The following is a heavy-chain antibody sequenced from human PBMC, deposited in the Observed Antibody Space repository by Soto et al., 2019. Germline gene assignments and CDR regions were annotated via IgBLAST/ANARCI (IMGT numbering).Heavy chain of an antibody. CDR2: IYDSVNT. V-gene: IGHV4-31*03. CDR1: CDSLISGGHY. J-gene: IGHJ4*02. CDR3: ARVDHRGYFAILTDY. Sequence: KTSETLSLTCTFSCDSLISGGHYWSWIRQHPGKGLEWIGHIYDSVNTYYSPSLRSRVTISADMSKNQFSLNLRSVTAADTAVYYCARVDHRGYFAILTDYWGQGTLVTVSS. D-gene: IGHD3-9*01.